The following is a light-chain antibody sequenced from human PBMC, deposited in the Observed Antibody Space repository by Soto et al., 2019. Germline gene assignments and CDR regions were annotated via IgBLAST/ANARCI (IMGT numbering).Light chain of an antibody. CDR3: CSYAGSSTLPYV. V-gene: IGLV2-23*03. Sequence: QSALTQPASVSGSPGQSITISCTGTSSDVGSYNLGSWYQQHPGKAPKLMIYEGSKRPSGVSNRFSGSKSGNTASLTISGLQAEDEADYYCCSYAGSSTLPYVSGTGTKLTVL. CDR2: EGS. J-gene: IGLJ1*01. CDR1: SSDVGSYNL.